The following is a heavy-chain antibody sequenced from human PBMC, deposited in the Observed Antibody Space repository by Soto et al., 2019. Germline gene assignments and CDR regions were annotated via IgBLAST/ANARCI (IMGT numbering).Heavy chain of an antibody. D-gene: IGHD3-10*01. J-gene: IGHJ4*02. V-gene: IGHV4-59*08. CDR1: GGSISTYY. CDR3: ASMGYHYGSGSYPLDY. CDR2: MYNSGST. Sequence: SETLSLTCTVSGGSISTYYWTWIRQPPGKGLEWIGFMYNSGSTHYNPSLKSRVTISLDTSKNQFSLNLRSVTAADTAVYYCASMGYHYGSGSYPLDYWGQGTLVTVSS.